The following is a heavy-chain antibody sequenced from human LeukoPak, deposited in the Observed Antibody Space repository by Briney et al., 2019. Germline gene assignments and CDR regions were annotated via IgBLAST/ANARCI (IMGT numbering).Heavy chain of an antibody. V-gene: IGHV3-7*05. CDR1: GFTFSTDW. J-gene: IGHJ4*02. D-gene: IGHD6-13*01. CDR3: ARDWGAAGLWDS. CDR2: IKHDGSLK. Sequence: GGSLRLSCAASGFTFSTDWMSWVRQAPGKGLEWVANIKHDGSLKVYVDSVKGRFTISRDNAKNSLYLQMNSLRAEDTAIYYCARDWGAAGLWDSWGQGTLVTVSS.